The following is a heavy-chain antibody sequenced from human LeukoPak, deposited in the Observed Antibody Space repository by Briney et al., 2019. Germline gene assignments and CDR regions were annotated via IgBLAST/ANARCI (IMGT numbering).Heavy chain of an antibody. D-gene: IGHD3-3*01. CDR2: IRYDGSNK. Sequence: AGGSLRLSCAASGFTFSSYGMHWVRRAPGKGLEWVAFIRYDGSNKYYADSVKGRFTISRDNSKNTLYLQMNSLRAEDTAVYYCAHFGDLFGGNMDVWGKETTVTVSS. CDR3: AHFGDLFGGNMDV. V-gene: IGHV3-30*02. CDR1: GFTFSSYG. J-gene: IGHJ6*03.